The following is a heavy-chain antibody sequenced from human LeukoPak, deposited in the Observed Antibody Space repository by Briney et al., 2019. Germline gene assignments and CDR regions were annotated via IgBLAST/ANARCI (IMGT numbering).Heavy chain of an antibody. D-gene: IGHD6-13*01. CDR3: TRDLSDSSSWLY. Sequence: GGSLRLSCAASGFTFSDYYMSWFRQAPGKGLEWVGFIRSKAYGGTTEYAASVKGRFTISRDDSKSIAYLQINSLKTEDTAVYYCTRDLSDSSSWLYWGQGTLVTVSS. CDR2: IRSKAYGGTT. CDR1: GFTFSDYY. V-gene: IGHV3-49*03. J-gene: IGHJ4*02.